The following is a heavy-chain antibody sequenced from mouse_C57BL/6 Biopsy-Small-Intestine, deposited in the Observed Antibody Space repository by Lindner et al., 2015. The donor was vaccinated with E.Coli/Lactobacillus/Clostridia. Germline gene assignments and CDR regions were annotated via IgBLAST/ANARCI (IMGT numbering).Heavy chain of an antibody. Sequence: VQLQESGAELVRPGASVKLSCTASGFNIKDDYMHWVKQRPEQGLEWIGWIDPENGDTEYASKFQGKATITADTSSNTAYLQPSSLTSEDTAVYYCTTYSPGYWGQGTTLTVSS. J-gene: IGHJ2*01. CDR3: TTYSPGY. CDR1: GFNIKDDY. V-gene: IGHV14-4*01. CDR2: IDPENGDT.